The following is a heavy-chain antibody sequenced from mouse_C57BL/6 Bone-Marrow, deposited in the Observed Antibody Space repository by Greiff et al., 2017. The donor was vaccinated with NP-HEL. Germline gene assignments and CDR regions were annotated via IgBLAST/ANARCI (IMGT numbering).Heavy chain of an antibody. J-gene: IGHJ3*01. D-gene: IGHD2-4*01. CDR3: ARSIYYDYDGEIAY. CDR2: INPSTGGT. Sequence: EVKVVESGPELVKPGASVKISCKASGYSFTGYYMNWVKQSPEKSLEWIGEINPSTGGTTYNQKFKAKATLTVDKSSSTAYMQLKSLTSEDSAVYYCARSIYYDYDGEIAYWGQGTLVTVSA. CDR1: GYSFTGYY. V-gene: IGHV1-42*01.